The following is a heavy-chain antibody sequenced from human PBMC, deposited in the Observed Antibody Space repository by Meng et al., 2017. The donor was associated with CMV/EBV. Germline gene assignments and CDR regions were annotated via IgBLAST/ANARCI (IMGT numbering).Heavy chain of an antibody. CDR3: ARVHITIFGVAPDY. CDR2: ISSSGSTI. Sequence: GGSLRLSCAASGFTFSSYEMNWVRQAPGKGLEWVSYISSSGSTIYYADSVKGRFTISRDNAKNSLYLQMNSLRAEDTAVYYRARVHITIFGVAPDYWGQGTLVTVSS. V-gene: IGHV3-48*03. J-gene: IGHJ4*02. CDR1: GFTFSSYE. D-gene: IGHD3-3*01.